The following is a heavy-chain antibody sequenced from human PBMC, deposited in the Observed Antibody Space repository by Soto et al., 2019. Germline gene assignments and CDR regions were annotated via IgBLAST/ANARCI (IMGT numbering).Heavy chain of an antibody. CDR2: INHTGST. D-gene: IGHD5-18*01. J-gene: IGHJ4*02. CDR1: GGSFSDYY. Sequence: QVQLQQWGAGLLKPSETLSLTCAVYGGSFSDYYWSWIRQSPAKGLEWIGEINHTGSTNYNPSLKSRVTISVDTSKNQFSLKLNSVTAADTGVYYCASQALDTAIFDYWGQGSLLTVSS. CDR3: ASQALDTAIFDY. V-gene: IGHV4-34*02.